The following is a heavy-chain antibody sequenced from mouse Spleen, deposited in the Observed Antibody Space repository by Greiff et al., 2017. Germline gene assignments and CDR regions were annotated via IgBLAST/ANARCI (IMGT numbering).Heavy chain of an antibody. J-gene: IGHJ2*01. CDR2: ISYDGSN. CDR1: GYSITSGYY. CDR3: ARDHYGNSHFDY. D-gene: IGHD2-1*01. V-gene: IGHV3-6*01. Sequence: ESGPGLVKPSQSLSLTCSVTGYSITSGYYWNWIRQFPGNKLEWMGYISYDGSNNYNPSLKNRISITRDTSKNQFFLKLNSVTTEDTATYYCARDHYGNSHFDYWGQGTTLTVSS.